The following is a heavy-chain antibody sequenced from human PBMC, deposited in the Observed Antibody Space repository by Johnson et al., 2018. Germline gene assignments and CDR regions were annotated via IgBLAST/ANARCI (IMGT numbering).Heavy chain of an antibody. CDR2: SGSGGST. D-gene: IGHD4-17*01. CDR1: GFTVSSNY. V-gene: IGHV3-66*01. Sequence: VQLVQSGGGLVKPGGSLRLSCAASGFTVSSNYMSWVRQAPGKGLEWVSGISGSGGSTYYADSVKGRFTISRDNSKNTLYLQMNSLVAEDTAVYYCARWGTTGDAFDSWGQGTMVTVSS. J-gene: IGHJ3*02. CDR3: ARWGTTGDAFDS.